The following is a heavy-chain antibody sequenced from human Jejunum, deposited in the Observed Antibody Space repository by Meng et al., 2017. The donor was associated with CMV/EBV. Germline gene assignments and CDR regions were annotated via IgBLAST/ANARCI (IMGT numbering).Heavy chain of an antibody. V-gene: IGHV4-61*01. CDR1: SGSSY. J-gene: IGHJ3*02. Sequence: SGSSYWSWIRQPPGKGLEWIGYIYYSGSTNYTPSLKSRVTISVDTSKNQFSLKLSSVTAADTAVYYCAREDIVVVPAAMGDAFDIWGQGTMVTVSS. CDR2: IYYSGST. D-gene: IGHD2-2*01. CDR3: AREDIVVVPAAMGDAFDI.